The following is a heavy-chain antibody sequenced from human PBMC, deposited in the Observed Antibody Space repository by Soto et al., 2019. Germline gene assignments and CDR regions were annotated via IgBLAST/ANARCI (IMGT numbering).Heavy chain of an antibody. Sequence: GASVKVSCKASGGTFSSYAINWVRQAPGQGLEWMGGIIPIFGTANYAQKFQGRVTITADESTSTAYMELSSLRSEDTAVYYCARGAVPAAISTLFDPWGQGTLVTVSS. CDR3: ARGAVPAAISTLFDP. CDR1: GGTFSSYA. J-gene: IGHJ5*02. D-gene: IGHD2-2*02. CDR2: IIPIFGTA. V-gene: IGHV1-69*13.